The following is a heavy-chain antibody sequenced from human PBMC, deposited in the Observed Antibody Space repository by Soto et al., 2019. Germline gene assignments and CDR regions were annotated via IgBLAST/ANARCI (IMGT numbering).Heavy chain of an antibody. CDR3: AKRDGSGWYYFDY. CDR2: ISYDGSNE. Sequence: GGSLRLSCAASGFTFSSYGMHWVRQAPGKGLEWVAVISYDGSNEYYIASVKGRFTISRDNSKNTLYLQMNSLRGEDTAVYYCAKRDGSGWYYFDYWGQGTLVTVSS. CDR1: GFTFSSYG. V-gene: IGHV3-30*18. J-gene: IGHJ4*02. D-gene: IGHD6-19*01.